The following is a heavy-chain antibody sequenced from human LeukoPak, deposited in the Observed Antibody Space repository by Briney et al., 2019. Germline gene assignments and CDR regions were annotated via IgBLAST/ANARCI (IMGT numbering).Heavy chain of an antibody. J-gene: IGHJ4*02. CDR2: IYYSGST. CDR1: GGSISSYH. V-gene: IGHV4-59*01. Sequence: SEILSLTCTVSGGSISSYHWSWIRQPPGKGLEWIGYIYYSGSTNYNPSLKSRVTISVDTSKNQFSLKLSSVTAADTAVYYCARISRPNYYDSSGYPLVGYFDYWGQGTLVTVSS. D-gene: IGHD3-22*01. CDR3: ARISRPNYYDSSGYPLVGYFDY.